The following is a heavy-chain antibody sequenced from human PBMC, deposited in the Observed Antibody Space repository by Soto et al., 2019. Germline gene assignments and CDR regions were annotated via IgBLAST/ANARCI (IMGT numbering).Heavy chain of an antibody. CDR3: ARVSSIAARRSFDS. CDR1: GYTFTSHD. D-gene: IGHD6-6*01. Sequence: ASVKVSCKASGYTFTSHDINWVRQATGQGLEWMGWLNPYNGKTAYAQRFQGRVTMTWNATTGTVYLELSSLRSDDTAMYYCARVSSIAARRSFDSWGQGTLVTVSS. J-gene: IGHJ4*02. CDR2: LNPYNGKT. V-gene: IGHV1-8*01.